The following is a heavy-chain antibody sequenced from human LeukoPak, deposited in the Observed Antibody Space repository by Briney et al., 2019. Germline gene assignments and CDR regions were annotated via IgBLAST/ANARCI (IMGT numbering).Heavy chain of an antibody. V-gene: IGHV3-30*04. CDR1: GLTFNTYT. J-gene: IGHJ4*02. D-gene: IGHD3-22*01. CDR3: AREGYYDSPHFDY. CDR2: ISSDGRKK. Sequence: PGGSLRLSCAASGLTFNTYTMHWVRQAPGKGLEWVAVISSDGRKKYYADSVKGRLTISRDNSKNTLYMVMDSLRAEDTAVYYCAREGYYDSPHFDYWGQGTLVTVSS.